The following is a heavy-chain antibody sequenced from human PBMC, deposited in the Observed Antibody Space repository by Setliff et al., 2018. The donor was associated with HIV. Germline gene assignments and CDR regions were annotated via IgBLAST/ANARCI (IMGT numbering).Heavy chain of an antibody. J-gene: IGHJ6*03. CDR2: IIPIFGTA. CDR1: GGTFSSYA. CDR3: ASAHTVAGLGYYYYYMDV. V-gene: IGHV1-69*13. Sequence: RASVKVSCKASGGTFSSYAINWVRQAPGQGLEWTGGIIPIFGTANYAQKFQGRVTITADESTSTAYMELSSLRSEDTAVYYCASAHTVAGLGYYYYYMDVWGKGTTVTVSS. D-gene: IGHD6-19*01.